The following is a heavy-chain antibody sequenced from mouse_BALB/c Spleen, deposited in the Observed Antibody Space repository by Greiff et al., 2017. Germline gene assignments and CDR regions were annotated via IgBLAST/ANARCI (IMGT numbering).Heavy chain of an antibody. Sequence: QVQLQQPGAELVKPGASVKLSCKASGYTFTSYWMHWVKQRPGQGLEWIGEIDPSDSYTNYNQKFKGKATLTVDKSSSTAYMQLSSLTSEDSAVYYSERLWYYGYGFAYWGQGTLVTVSA. CDR2: IDPSDSYT. J-gene: IGHJ3*01. CDR3: ERLWYYGYGFAY. D-gene: IGHD1-2*01. V-gene: IGHV1-69*02. CDR1: GYTFTSYW.